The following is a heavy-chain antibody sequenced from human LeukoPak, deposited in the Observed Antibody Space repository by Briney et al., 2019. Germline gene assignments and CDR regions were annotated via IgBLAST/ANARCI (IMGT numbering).Heavy chain of an antibody. Sequence: PGGSLRLSCAASGFTFSSYAMHWVRQAPGKGLEWVAVISYDGSNKYYADSVKGRFTISRDNSKNTLNLQMNSLRAEDTAVYYCARVSTWIQLWSNFDYWGQGTLVTVSS. CDR2: ISYDGSNK. CDR3: ARVSTWIQLWSNFDY. J-gene: IGHJ4*02. CDR1: GFTFSSYA. D-gene: IGHD5-18*01. V-gene: IGHV3-30-3*01.